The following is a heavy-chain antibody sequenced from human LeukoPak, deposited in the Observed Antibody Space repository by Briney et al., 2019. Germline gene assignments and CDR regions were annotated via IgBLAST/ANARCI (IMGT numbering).Heavy chain of an antibody. Sequence: SETLSLTCTVSGGSLSSDSYYWRWLRQPPGKGLEWAGHISYSGTTNYNPSLRSRVIISIDISQNQFSLRLSSVTAADTAVYYCAGAPNPTFFDYWGQGPLATVSS. CDR1: GGSLSSDSYY. V-gene: IGHV4-61*01. J-gene: IGHJ4*02. CDR3: AGAPNPTFFDY. CDR2: ISYSGTT.